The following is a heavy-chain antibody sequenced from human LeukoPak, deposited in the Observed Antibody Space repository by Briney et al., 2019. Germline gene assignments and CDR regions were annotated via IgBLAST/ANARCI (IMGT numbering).Heavy chain of an antibody. Sequence: SETLSLTCTVSGGSISSYYWGWIRQPPGKGLEWIGSIYYSGSTYYNPSLKSRVTISVDTSKNQFSLKLSSVTAADTAVYYCARFGFSYYYMDVWGKGTTVTISS. J-gene: IGHJ6*03. CDR1: GGSISSYY. V-gene: IGHV4-39*01. D-gene: IGHD3-10*01. CDR2: IYYSGST. CDR3: ARFGFSYYYMDV.